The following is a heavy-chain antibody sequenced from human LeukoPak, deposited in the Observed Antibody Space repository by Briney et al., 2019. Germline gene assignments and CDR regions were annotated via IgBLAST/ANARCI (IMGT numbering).Heavy chain of an antibody. V-gene: IGHV3-30*18. D-gene: IGHD3-22*01. CDR1: GFTFSRYC. J-gene: IGHJ4*02. CDR3: AKDLENYYDSSGYVDY. Sequence: PGGSLRLSCSASGFTFSRYCMHWVRQAPGKGLEWVAAISDDGSNKYYADSVKGRFTISRDNSKNTVYLQMNSLRAEDTAVYYCAKDLENYYDSSGYVDYWGQGTLVTVSS. CDR2: ISDDGSNK.